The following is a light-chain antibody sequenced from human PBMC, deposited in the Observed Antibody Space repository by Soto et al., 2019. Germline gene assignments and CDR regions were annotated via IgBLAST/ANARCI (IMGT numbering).Light chain of an antibody. CDR3: QQYGSSPPLT. J-gene: IGKJ4*01. CDR1: QSVSSSY. V-gene: IGKV3-20*01. Sequence: EIVLTQSPGTLSLSPWEIATLSCRASQSVSSSYLAWYQQKPSQAPRLLIYGASIRATGIPDRFSGSGSGTDFTLTISRLEPEDFAVYYCQQYGSSPPLTFGGGAKVDIK. CDR2: GAS.